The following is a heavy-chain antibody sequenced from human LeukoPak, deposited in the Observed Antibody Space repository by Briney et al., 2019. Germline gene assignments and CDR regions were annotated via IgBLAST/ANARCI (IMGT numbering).Heavy chain of an antibody. CDR3: ARRAPYSYEWSTLDY. J-gene: IGHJ4*02. CDR1: GGSISSYY. V-gene: IGHV4-59*08. Sequence: SETLSLTCTVSGGSISSYYWSWIQPPPGKGLEWIGYIYYSGSTNYNPSLKSRVTISVDTSKNQFSLKLSSVTAADTAVYYCARRAPYSYEWSTLDYWGQGTLVTVSS. D-gene: IGHD5-18*01. CDR2: IYYSGST.